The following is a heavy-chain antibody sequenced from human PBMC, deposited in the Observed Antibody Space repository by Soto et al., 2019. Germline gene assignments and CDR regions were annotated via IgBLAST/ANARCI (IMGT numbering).Heavy chain of an antibody. J-gene: IGHJ3*02. V-gene: IGHV3-15*01. CDR2: INSKTDGGTS. Sequence: GGSLRLSCASSGFTFSNACFSWVHQAPGRELEWVGCINSKTDGGTSHYAAPVKGRVTISRDDSNNTLYLQMNSLKTEDTALFSCTTVPPSLRPREDAFDILGQGTMVTVSS. CDR1: GFTFSNAC. CDR3: TTVPPSLRPREDAFDI. D-gene: IGHD3-16*01.